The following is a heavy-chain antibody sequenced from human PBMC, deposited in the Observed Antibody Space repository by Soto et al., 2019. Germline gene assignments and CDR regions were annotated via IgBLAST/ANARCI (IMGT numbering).Heavy chain of an antibody. D-gene: IGHD6-13*01. V-gene: IGHV3-21*01. CDR3: AGGRGDRSSTTCPPLLDP. Sequence: PGGSLRLSCAASGFTFSSYSMNWVRQAPGKGLEWVSSISGGSGYIFYAGSVKGRFTISRDNAKNSVYLQMNSLRAEDTAVYYCAGGRGDRSSTTCPPLLDPWGQGTLVTVSS. CDR2: ISGGSGYI. CDR1: GFTFSSYS. J-gene: IGHJ5*02.